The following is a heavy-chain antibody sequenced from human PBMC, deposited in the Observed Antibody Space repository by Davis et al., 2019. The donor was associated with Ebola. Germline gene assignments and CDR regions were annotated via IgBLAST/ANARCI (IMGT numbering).Heavy chain of an antibody. J-gene: IGHJ6*02. CDR2: INHSGIT. Sequence: SETLSLTCTVSGGSISSYYWSWIRQLPGKGLEWIGEINHSGITNYNPSLKSRVTISVDTSKNQFSLKLSSVTAADTAVYYCARGGIQLWLMDYYYYGMDVWGQGTTVTVSS. D-gene: IGHD5-18*01. V-gene: IGHV4-34*01. CDR3: ARGGIQLWLMDYYYYGMDV. CDR1: GGSISSYY.